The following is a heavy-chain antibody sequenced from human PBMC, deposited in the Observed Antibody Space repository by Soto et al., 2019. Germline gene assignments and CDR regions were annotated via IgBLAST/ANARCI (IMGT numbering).Heavy chain of an antibody. Sequence: GESLKISCKGSGYSFTSYWISWVRQMPGKGLEWMGRIDPSDSYTNYSPSFQGHVTISADKSISTAYLQWSSLKASDTAMYYCARHKCGYYDSSGYIHYGMDVWGQGTTVTVSS. D-gene: IGHD3-22*01. V-gene: IGHV5-10-1*01. CDR3: ARHKCGYYDSSGYIHYGMDV. CDR2: IDPSDSYT. J-gene: IGHJ6*02. CDR1: GYSFTSYW.